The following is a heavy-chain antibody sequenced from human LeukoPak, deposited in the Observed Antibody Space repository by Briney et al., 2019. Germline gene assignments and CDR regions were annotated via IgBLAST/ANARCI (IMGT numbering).Heavy chain of an antibody. D-gene: IGHD2-15*01. CDR2: IYYSGST. CDR3: ARDRGAAESYPYYYYGMDV. J-gene: IGHJ6*02. CDR1: GGSISNYY. V-gene: IGHV4-59*01. Sequence: TSETLSLTCTVSGGSISNYYWSWIRQPPGKGLEWIGYIYYSGSTNYNPSLKSRVTISLDTSKNQFSLKLSSVTAADTAMYYCARDRGAAESYPYYYYGMDVWGQGTTVTVTS.